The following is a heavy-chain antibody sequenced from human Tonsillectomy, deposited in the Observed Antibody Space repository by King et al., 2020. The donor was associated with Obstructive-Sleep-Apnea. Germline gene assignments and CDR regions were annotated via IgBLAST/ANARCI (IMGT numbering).Heavy chain of an antibody. CDR3: ARGSSAAS. J-gene: IGHJ5*02. CDR1: GFVFSTYW. V-gene: IGHV3-7*04. D-gene: IGHD6-13*01. Sequence: VQLVESGGGLVQPGGSLRLSCVTSGFVFSTYWMTWVRQAPGMGLEWVANINQDGNAKHYVDAVKGRFTITRDNAKNSLYLQMDSLRAEDTAVYYCARGSSAASWGQGTLVTVSS. CDR2: INQDGNAK.